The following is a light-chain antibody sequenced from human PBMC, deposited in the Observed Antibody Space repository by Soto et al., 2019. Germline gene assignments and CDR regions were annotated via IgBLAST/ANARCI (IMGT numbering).Light chain of an antibody. Sequence: SYELTQPPSVSVSPGQTARITCSGDKLGDKYVCWYQQRPGQSPVLVIYEDVKRPSGIPERFSGSNSVTTATLTISGTQAMDEADYYCQAWDGTTGVFGTGTKLTVL. J-gene: IGLJ1*01. CDR3: QAWDGTTGV. CDR1: KLGDKY. V-gene: IGLV3-1*01. CDR2: EDV.